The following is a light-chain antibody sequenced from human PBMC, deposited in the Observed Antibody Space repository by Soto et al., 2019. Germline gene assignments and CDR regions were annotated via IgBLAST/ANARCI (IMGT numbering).Light chain of an antibody. V-gene: IGKV3-20*01. J-gene: IGKJ1*01. CDR2: GAS. CDR1: QSVNSNY. Sequence: EIVLTQSPGTLSLSPGERATLSCRASQSVNSNYLAWYQRKPGQAPRLLIYGASNRATDIPYRFSDSGSGTDFTLTITRLEAEDFAVYYCQQYDSTPPTFGQATKVEFK. CDR3: QQYDSTPPT.